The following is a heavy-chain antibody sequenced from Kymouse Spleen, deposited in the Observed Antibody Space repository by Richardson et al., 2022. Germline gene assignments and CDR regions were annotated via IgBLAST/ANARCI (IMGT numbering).Heavy chain of an antibody. D-gene: IGHD6-13*01. J-gene: IGHJ6*02. Sequence: QVQLQESGPGLVKPSQTLSLTCTVSGGSISSGGYYWSWIRQHPGKGLEWIGYIYYSGSTYYNPSLKSRVTISVDTSKNQFSLKLSSVTAADTAVYYCAARRAAATYYYYYGMDVWGQGTTVTVSS. V-gene: IGHV4-31*03. CDR1: GGSISSGGYY. CDR2: IYYSGST. CDR3: AARRAAATYYYYYGMDV.